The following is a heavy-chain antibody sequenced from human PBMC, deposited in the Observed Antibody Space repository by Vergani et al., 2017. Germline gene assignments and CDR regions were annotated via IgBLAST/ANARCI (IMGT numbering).Heavy chain of an antibody. D-gene: IGHD3-22*01. CDR3: ARIRRYYYDSSGYYEAGRVDY. Sequence: QESGPGLVKPSETLSLTCTVSGFSLSNARMGVSWIRQPPGKALEWLAHIFSNDEKSYSTSLKSRLTISKDTSKSQVVLTMTNMDPVDTATYYCARIRRYYYDSSGYYEAGRVDYWGQGTLVTVSS. V-gene: IGHV2-26*01. CDR1: GFSLSNARMG. J-gene: IGHJ4*02. CDR2: IFSNDEK.